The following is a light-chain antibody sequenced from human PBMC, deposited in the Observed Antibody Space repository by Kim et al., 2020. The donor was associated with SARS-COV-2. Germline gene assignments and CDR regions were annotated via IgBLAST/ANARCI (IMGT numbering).Light chain of an antibody. J-gene: IGLJ2*01. Sequence: SSELTQDPAVSVALGQTVRITCQGDSIRSYYASWHQQKPGRAPVVVIFGKNNRPSGTPDRFSGSTSGDTASLIITGAQAEDEADYYCDSRDSSGNHVIFGGGTQLTVL. CDR2: GKN. CDR1: SIRSYY. CDR3: DSRDSSGNHVI. V-gene: IGLV3-19*01.